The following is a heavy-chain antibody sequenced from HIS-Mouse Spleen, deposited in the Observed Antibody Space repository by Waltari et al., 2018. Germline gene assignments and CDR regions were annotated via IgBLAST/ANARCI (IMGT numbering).Heavy chain of an antibody. CDR2: ISYDGSNK. CDR3: ARGPNWNYAFDI. Sequence: QVQLVESGGGVVQPGGSLRLPCAASGFTFSRYAMHWVRQAPGKGLGWVAVISYDGSNKYYADSVKGRFTISRDNSKNTLYLQMNSLRAEDTAVYYCARGPNWNYAFDIWGQGTMVTVSS. D-gene: IGHD1-7*01. CDR1: GFTFSRYA. J-gene: IGHJ3*02. V-gene: IGHV3-30*04.